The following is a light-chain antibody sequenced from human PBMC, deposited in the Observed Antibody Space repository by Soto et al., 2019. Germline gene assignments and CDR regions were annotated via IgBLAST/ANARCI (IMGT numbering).Light chain of an antibody. J-gene: IGKJ4*01. CDR1: QSVSSN. V-gene: IGKV3-15*01. CDR2: GAS. CDR3: QQYNNWPPFLT. Sequence: EIVMTQSPATLSVSPGERATLSCRASQSVSSNLAWYQQKPGQAPRLLIYGASTRATGSPAKFSGSGSGTEFTLTISSLHSEDFAVYYCQQYNNWPPFLTFGGGTKVEIK.